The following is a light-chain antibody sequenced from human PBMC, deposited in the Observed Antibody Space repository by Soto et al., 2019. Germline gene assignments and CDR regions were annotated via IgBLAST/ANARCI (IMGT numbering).Light chain of an antibody. CDR2: GAS. J-gene: IGKJ1*01. CDR3: QQYGSSGT. Sequence: VMLTQSPCTLSLSPGERATLSCRASPSVSGSNLAWYQQKPGQAPRLVIYGASSRATGIPDRFSGSGSGTDFTLTISRLEPEDFAVYYCQQYGSSGTFGQGTKVDIK. CDR1: PSVSGSN. V-gene: IGKV3-20*01.